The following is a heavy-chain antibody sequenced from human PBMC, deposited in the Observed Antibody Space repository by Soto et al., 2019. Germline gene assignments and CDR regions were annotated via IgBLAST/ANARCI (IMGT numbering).Heavy chain of an antibody. Sequence: EVQLVESGGGLDKPGGSLRLSCAAPGFTFSTYSMNWVRQAPGKGLERVSSISSSSSSIYYADSVKGRFTISRDNAKNSLYLQLNSLRAGDTAVYYCARYDSSGYYRSYYYYGMDVWGQWTTVTVSS. J-gene: IGHJ6*02. CDR1: GFTFSTYS. CDR2: ISSSSSSI. V-gene: IGHV3-21*01. CDR3: ARYDSSGYYRSYYYYGMDV. D-gene: IGHD3-22*01.